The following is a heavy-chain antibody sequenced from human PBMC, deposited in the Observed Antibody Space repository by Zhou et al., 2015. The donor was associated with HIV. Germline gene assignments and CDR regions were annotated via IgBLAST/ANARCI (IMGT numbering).Heavy chain of an antibody. V-gene: IGHV1-8*01. CDR2: MNPKSGNT. Sequence: QVQLVQSGAEVKKPGASVKVSCKASGYTFTTYDINWVRQAPGQGLEWVAWMNPKSGNTGHAQKFQGRVSMARNTSISTAYMVLSSLKSEDTAVYYCAKSSGNYDYAFHIWGQGTQIIVSS. J-gene: IGHJ3*02. CDR1: GYTFTTYD. CDR3: AKSSGNYDYAFHI. D-gene: IGHD3-22*01.